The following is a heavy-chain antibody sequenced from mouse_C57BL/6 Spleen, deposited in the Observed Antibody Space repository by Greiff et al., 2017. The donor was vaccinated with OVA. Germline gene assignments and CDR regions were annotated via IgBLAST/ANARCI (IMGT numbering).Heavy chain of an antibody. D-gene: IGHD3-2*02. CDR2: ISSGGSYT. J-gene: IGHJ3*01. CDR1: GFTFSSYG. Sequence: EVMLVESGGDLVKPGGSLKLSCAASGFTFSSYGMSWVRQTPDKRLEWVATISSGGSYTYYPDSVKGRFTISRDNAKNTLYLQMSSLKSEDTAMYYCARQTAQATTWFAYWGQGTLVTVSA. V-gene: IGHV5-6*01. CDR3: ARQTAQATTWFAY.